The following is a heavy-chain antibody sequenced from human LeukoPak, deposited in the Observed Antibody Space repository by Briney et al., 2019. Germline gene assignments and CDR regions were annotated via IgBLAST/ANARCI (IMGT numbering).Heavy chain of an antibody. CDR1: GGSFSSSTDY. D-gene: IGHD3-22*01. CDR3: ARHYYDSSGYYPWYFDY. V-gene: IGHV4-39*01. J-gene: IGHJ4*02. Sequence: SETLSLTCTVSGGSFSSSTDYWGWIRQPPGKGLEWIGSIYYSGSTYYNQSLKSRVTISADTSKNQFSLKVTSVTAADTAVYYCARHYYDSSGYYPWYFDYWGQGTLVTVSS. CDR2: IYYSGST.